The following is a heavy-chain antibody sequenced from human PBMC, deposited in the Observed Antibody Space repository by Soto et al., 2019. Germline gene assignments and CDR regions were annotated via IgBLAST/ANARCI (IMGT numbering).Heavy chain of an antibody. Sequence: TLSLTCTVSGGSISSGGYYWSWIRQHPGKGLEWIGYIYYSGSTYSNPSPQSRVTISVDTSQNQFSLKLSSVTAAATALYYCARSVYYYDTTGYLGDWGQGTLVTVS. CDR3: ARSVYYYDTTGYLGD. V-gene: IGHV4-31*03. CDR2: IYYSGST. CDR1: GGSISSGGYY. J-gene: IGHJ4*02. D-gene: IGHD3-22*01.